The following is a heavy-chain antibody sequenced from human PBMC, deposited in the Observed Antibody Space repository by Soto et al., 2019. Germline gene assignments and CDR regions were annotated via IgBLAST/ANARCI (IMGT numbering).Heavy chain of an antibody. CDR3: ARDLHDYVSFRFDP. D-gene: IGHD3-16*01. CDR1: GSTFGSYS. J-gene: IGHJ5*02. Sequence: PGGSLRLSCAASGSTFGSYSMNWARQAPGKGLEWVSSISRSSSYIYYADSVKGRFTISRDNAKNSLYLQMNSLRAEDTAVYYCARDLHDYVSFRFDPWGQGTLVTVSS. V-gene: IGHV3-21*01. CDR2: ISRSSSYI.